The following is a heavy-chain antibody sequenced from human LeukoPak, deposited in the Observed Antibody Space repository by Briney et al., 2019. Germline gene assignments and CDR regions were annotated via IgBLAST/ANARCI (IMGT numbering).Heavy chain of an antibody. Sequence: SGTLSLTCAVSGGSISRSNWWSWIRQPPGKGLEWIGEINHSGSTNYNPSLKSRVTISVDTSKNQFSLKLSSVTAADTAVYYCASFLAYCGGDCHRPYYFDYWGQGTLVTVSS. J-gene: IGHJ4*02. CDR3: ASFLAYCGGDCHRPYYFDY. D-gene: IGHD2-21*02. V-gene: IGHV4-4*02. CDR2: INHSGST. CDR1: GGSISRSNW.